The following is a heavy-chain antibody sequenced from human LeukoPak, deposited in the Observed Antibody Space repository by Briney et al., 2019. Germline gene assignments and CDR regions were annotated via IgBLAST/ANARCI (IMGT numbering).Heavy chain of an antibody. CDR3: ARPRYGSGSLDS. CDR1: GESFSGHY. CDR2: INNSGSP. D-gene: IGHD3-10*01. J-gene: IGHJ4*02. Sequence: SETLSLTCAVYGESFSGHYWTWLRQPPGKGLEWIGEINNSGSPTSNPSLNNRVTISVDTSKNQFSLKLTSVTAADTAVYYCARPRYGSGSLDSWGQGTLVTVSS. V-gene: IGHV4-34*01.